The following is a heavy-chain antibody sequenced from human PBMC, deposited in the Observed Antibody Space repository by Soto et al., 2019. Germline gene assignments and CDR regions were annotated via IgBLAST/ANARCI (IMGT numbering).Heavy chain of an antibody. J-gene: IGHJ4*02. Sequence: GGSLRLPCAASGFTFSSYDMDWVRQAPGKGLEWVAVISYYGSNKYYTDSVKGRFTISRDNSLHTVYLQMNSLVPEDAAVYFCARSSGVSTPDFDYWGQGALVTVSS. CDR2: ISYYGSNK. CDR3: ARSSGVSTPDFDY. D-gene: IGHD3-10*01. V-gene: IGHV3-30*03. CDR1: GFTFSSYD.